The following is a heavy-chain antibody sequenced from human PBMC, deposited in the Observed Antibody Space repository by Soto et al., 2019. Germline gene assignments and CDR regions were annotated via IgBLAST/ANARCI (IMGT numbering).Heavy chain of an antibody. J-gene: IGHJ6*02. D-gene: IGHD2-2*02. Sequence: PSETLSLTCTVPGGSISSGDYYWSWIRQPPGKGLEWIGYIYYSGSTYYNPSLKSRVTISVDTSKNQFSLKLSSVTAADTAVYYCARDVVVVPAAIRGSNYYYGMDVWGQGTTVTVSS. V-gene: IGHV4-30-4*01. CDR3: ARDVVVVPAAIRGSNYYYGMDV. CDR1: GGSISSGDYY. CDR2: IYYSGST.